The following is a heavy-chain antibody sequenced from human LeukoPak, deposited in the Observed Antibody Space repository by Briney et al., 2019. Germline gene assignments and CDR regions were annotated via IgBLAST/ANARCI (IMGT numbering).Heavy chain of an antibody. Sequence: PSETLSLTCAVSGYSISSGYYWGWIRQPPGKGLEWIGSIYHSGSTYYNPSLKSRVTISVDTSKNQFSLKLSSVTAADTAVYYCARSYYNYYFDYWGQGTLVTVSS. CDR3: ARSYYNYYFDY. D-gene: IGHD3-10*01. J-gene: IGHJ4*02. CDR1: GYSISSGYY. CDR2: IYHSGST. V-gene: IGHV4-38-2*01.